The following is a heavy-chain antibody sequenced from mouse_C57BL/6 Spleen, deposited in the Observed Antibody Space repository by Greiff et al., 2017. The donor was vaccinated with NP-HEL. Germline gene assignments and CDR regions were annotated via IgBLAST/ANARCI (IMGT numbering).Heavy chain of an antibody. Sequence: EVQLQESGPGLVKPSQSLSLTCSVTGYSITSGYYWNWIRQFPGNKLEWMGYISYDGSNNYNPSLKNRISITRDTSKNQFFLKLNSVTTEDTATYYCARGRGAAYWGQGTLVTVSA. D-gene: IGHD3-1*01. J-gene: IGHJ3*01. CDR3: ARGRGAAY. CDR1: GYSITSGYY. V-gene: IGHV3-6*01. CDR2: ISYDGSN.